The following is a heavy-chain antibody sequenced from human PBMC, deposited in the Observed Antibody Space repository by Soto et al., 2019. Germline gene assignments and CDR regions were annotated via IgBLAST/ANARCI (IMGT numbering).Heavy chain of an antibody. CDR2: IYYSGST. Sequence: PSETLSLTCTVSGGSISSSSYCWGWIRQPPGKGLEWIGSIYYSGSTYYNPSLKSRVTISVDTSKNQFSLKLSSVTAADTAVYYCARHPYYDFWNGYFDYWGQGTLVTVSS. V-gene: IGHV4-39*01. J-gene: IGHJ4*02. CDR3: ARHPYYDFWNGYFDY. CDR1: GGSISSSSYC. D-gene: IGHD3-3*01.